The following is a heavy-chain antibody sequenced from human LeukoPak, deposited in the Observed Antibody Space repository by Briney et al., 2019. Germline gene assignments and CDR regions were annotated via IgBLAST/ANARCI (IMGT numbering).Heavy chain of an antibody. CDR2: ISSSSSYI. CDR1: GFTFSAYN. V-gene: IGHV3-21*01. D-gene: IGHD3-9*01. J-gene: IGHJ4*02. Sequence: GGSLRLSCAASGFTFSAYNMNWVRQAPGKGLEWVSCISSSSSYIYYADSVKGRFTISRDNAKNSLYLQMNSLRAEGTAVYYCARTVTGRNDNWGQGTLVTVSS. CDR3: ARTVTGRNDN.